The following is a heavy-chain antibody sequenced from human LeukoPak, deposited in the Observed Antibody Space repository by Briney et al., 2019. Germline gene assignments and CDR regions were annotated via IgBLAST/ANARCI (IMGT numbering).Heavy chain of an antibody. CDR1: GYTFTSYG. J-gene: IGHJ6*03. CDR3: ARGLARRPNYYYYYMDV. CDR2: ISAYSGNT. V-gene: IGHV1-18*01. Sequence: ASVKVSCKASGYTFTSYGISWVRQAPGQGLEWMGWISAYSGNTNYAQKLQGRVTMTTDTSTSTAYMELRSLRSDDTAVYYCARGLARRPNYYYYYMDVWGKGTTVTVSS.